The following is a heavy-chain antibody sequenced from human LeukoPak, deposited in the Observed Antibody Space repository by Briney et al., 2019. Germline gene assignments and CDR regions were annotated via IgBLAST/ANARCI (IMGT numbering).Heavy chain of an antibody. V-gene: IGHV3-11*03. CDR2: ISSSSSYT. J-gene: IGHJ4*02. Sequence: GGSLRLYCEASGFTFSDYYMSWIRQAPGQGLEWVSYISSSSSYTNYADSVKGRFTISRDNAKNSLYLQMNSLRAEDTAVYYCARCFVGSGCFDYWGQGTLVTVSS. D-gene: IGHD6-19*01. CDR3: ARCFVGSGCFDY. CDR1: GFTFSDYY.